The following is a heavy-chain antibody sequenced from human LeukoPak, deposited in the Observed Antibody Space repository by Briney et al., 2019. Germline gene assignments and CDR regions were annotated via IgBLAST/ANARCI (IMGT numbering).Heavy chain of an antibody. J-gene: IGHJ5*02. CDR3: ARDLSRRYSNTDP. D-gene: IGHD2-15*01. Sequence: PSETLSLTCTVSGGSISSSSYYWGWIRQPPGKGLEWIGSIYYSGSTYYNPSLKSRVTISVDTSKNQFSLKLSSVTAADTAVYYCARDLSRRYSNTDPWGQGTLVTVSS. V-gene: IGHV4-39*07. CDR1: GGSISSSSYY. CDR2: IYYSGST.